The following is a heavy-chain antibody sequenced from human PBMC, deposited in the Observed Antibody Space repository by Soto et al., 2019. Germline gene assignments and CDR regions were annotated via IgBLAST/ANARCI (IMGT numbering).Heavy chain of an antibody. J-gene: IGHJ4*02. CDR1: GGTFSSYA. D-gene: IGHD3-22*01. CDR3: ARVEENDSSGYYNS. CDR2: IIPIFGTA. Sequence: SVKVSCKASGGTFSSYAISWVRQAPGQGLEWMGGIIPIFGTANYAQKFQGRVTITADESTSTAYMELSSLRSEDTAVYYCARVEENDSSGYYNSWGQGTLVTVSS. V-gene: IGHV1-69*13.